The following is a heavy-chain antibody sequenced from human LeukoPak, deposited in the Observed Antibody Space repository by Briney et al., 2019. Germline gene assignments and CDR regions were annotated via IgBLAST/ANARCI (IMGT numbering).Heavy chain of an antibody. J-gene: IGHJ4*02. Sequence: ASVKVSCKASGYTFTGYYMHWVRQAPGQGLEWMGWINPNSGGTNYAQKFQGRVTMTRDTSISTAYMELSRLRSDDTAVYCCARGAVAGSWYFDYWGQGTLVTVPS. CDR1: GYTFTGYY. D-gene: IGHD6-19*01. CDR3: ARGAVAGSWYFDY. V-gene: IGHV1-2*02. CDR2: INPNSGGT.